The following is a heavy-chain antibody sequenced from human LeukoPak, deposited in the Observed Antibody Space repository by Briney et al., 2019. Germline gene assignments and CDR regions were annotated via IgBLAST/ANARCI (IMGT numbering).Heavy chain of an antibody. D-gene: IGHD3-10*01. CDR2: NYHSGST. J-gene: IGHJ4*02. Sequence: SETLSLTCTVSGYSISSGYYWGWIRQPPGKGLEWIGSNYHSGSTYYNQSLKSRFTISVDTSKNQFSLKLSSVTAADTAVYYCAREPAGVRSGSYYRHFDYWGQGTLVTVSS. CDR1: GYSISSGYY. V-gene: IGHV4-38-2*02. CDR3: AREPAGVRSGSYYRHFDY.